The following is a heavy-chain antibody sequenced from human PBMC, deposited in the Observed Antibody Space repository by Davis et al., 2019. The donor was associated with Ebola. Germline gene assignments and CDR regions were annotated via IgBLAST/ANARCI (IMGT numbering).Heavy chain of an antibody. CDR1: GFSLPTSGVT. CDR2: IYWDDDK. D-gene: IGHD5-12*01. V-gene: IGHV2-5*02. CDR3: VRGYGGY. J-gene: IGHJ4*02. Sequence: SGPTLVKPTQTLTLTCTFSGFSLPTSGVTVGWIRQPPGKALEWLALIYWDDDKRYSPSLKSRLTITKDTSKNQVVLTMTNMDPVDTATYYCVRGYGGYWGQGTLVTVSS.